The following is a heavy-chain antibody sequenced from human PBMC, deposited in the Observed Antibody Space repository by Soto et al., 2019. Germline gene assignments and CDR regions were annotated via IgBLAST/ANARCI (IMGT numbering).Heavy chain of an antibody. CDR1: GGSSSASY. CDR3: ATRDSLGYYLAY. V-gene: IGHV4-34*01. CDR2: VTHGGST. J-gene: IGHJ4*02. Sequence: QVRLHQWGAGVLKPSETLSLTCAVYGGSSSASYWGWIRQPPGKGLEWLGEVTHGGSTNYNPSLKSRLTMSIDTSKNHFSLKMTSVTAAATAVYYCATRDSLGYYLAYWGQGTLVTVSS. D-gene: IGHD5-12*01.